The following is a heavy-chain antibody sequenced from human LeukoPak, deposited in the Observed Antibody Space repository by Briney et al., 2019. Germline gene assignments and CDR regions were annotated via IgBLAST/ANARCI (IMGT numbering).Heavy chain of an antibody. D-gene: IGHD4-17*01. V-gene: IGHV1-2*02. CDR3: ARVDPIYGAYDY. Sequence: ASVKVSCKASEYTFTGYYMHWVRQAPGQGLEWMGWINPNSGGTNYAQKFQGRVTMTRDTSISTAYMELSRLRSDDTAVYYCARVDPIYGAYDYWGQGTLVTVSS. J-gene: IGHJ4*02. CDR1: EYTFTGYY. CDR2: INPNSGGT.